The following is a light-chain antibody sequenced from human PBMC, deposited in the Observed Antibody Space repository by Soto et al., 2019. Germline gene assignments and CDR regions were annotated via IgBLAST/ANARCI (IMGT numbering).Light chain of an antibody. J-gene: IGLJ2*01. CDR1: SSDIGSYNL. CDR3: SSYADSGTFVG. Sequence: QSALAQPASVSGSPGQSITMSCTGSSSDIGSYNLVSWYQQHPGKAPKLIIYEVTKRPSGVSTRFSGSKSGNTASLTISGLQAEDEGEYYCSSYADSGTFVGFGGGTKLTVL. V-gene: IGLV2-23*02. CDR2: EVT.